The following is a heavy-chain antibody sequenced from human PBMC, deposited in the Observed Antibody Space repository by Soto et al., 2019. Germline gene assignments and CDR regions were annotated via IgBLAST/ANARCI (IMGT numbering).Heavy chain of an antibody. J-gene: IGHJ4*02. CDR3: TRGQDYYDRSGYDDY. Sequence: ASVKVSFKTSGYSLKSYGISWVRQAPGQGLEWMGWIRGYNGDTDYVQKFQGRVTMTADTSTSTAYMELRSLRSDDTAVYYCTRGQDYYDRSGYDDYCGQGTLVTVSS. V-gene: IGHV1-18*01. CDR2: IRGYNGDT. CDR1: GYSLKSYG. D-gene: IGHD3-22*01.